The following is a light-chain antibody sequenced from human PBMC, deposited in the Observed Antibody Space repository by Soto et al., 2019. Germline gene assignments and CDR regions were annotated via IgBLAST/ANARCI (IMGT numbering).Light chain of an antibody. V-gene: IGLV2-11*01. CDR3: CSYAGSLYV. J-gene: IGLJ1*01. Sequence: QSVLTQPRSVSGSPGQSVTISCTGTSSDVGGYNCVSWYQQHSGKAPKLMIYDVSKRPSGVPDRFSGSKSGNTASLTISGLQAEDEADYYCCSYAGSLYVFGTGTKVTVL. CDR1: SSDVGGYNC. CDR2: DVS.